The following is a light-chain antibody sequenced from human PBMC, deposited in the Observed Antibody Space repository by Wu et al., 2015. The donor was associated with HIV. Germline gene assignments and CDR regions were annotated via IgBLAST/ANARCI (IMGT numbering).Light chain of an antibody. V-gene: IGKV3-20*01. CDR3: QQYGNSPWT. J-gene: IGKJ1*01. Sequence: EIVLTQSPGTLSLSPGERATLSCRASQSVSSNYLVWYQQKPGQAPRLLIYGSSNRAAGIPDRFSGSGSGTDFTLTISRLEPEDFAVYYCQQYGNSPWTFGQGTKVEIK. CDR1: QSVSSNY. CDR2: GSS.